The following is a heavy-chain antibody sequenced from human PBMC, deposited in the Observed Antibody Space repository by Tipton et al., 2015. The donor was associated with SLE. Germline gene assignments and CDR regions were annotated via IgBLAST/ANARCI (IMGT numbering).Heavy chain of an antibody. V-gene: IGHV4-59*12. J-gene: IGHJ4*02. Sequence: TLSLTCSVSVGSISSYFWSWIRQPPGKGLEWVGTVYYTGNTFYNPSLKSRVTISVDTSKNQFSLNLSSVTAADTAVYYCARDEYRYDTTGYHLLGHFDFWGQGTLVTVSS. CDR1: VGSISSYF. D-gene: IGHD3-22*01. CDR2: VYYTGNT. CDR3: ARDEYRYDTTGYHLLGHFDF.